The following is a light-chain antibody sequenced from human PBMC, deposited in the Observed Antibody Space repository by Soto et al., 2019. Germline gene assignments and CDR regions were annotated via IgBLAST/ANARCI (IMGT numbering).Light chain of an antibody. CDR2: GAS. CDR1: QSVSSNY. J-gene: IGKJ1*01. Sequence: EVMLTQSPGTLSLSPGERATLSCRASQSVSSNYLAWYQQKSGQAPRLLIYGASNRATGLPDRFSGSGSGTDFTLTIRRLEPEDCAVYYCQQYDTSPRTFGQGTKVEFK. CDR3: QQYDTSPRT. V-gene: IGKV3-20*01.